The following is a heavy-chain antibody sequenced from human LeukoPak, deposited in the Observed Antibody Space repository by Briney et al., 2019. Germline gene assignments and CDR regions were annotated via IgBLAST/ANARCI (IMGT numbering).Heavy chain of an antibody. Sequence: GGSLRLSCAASGFTFSTYSINWVRQAPGKGLEWVSSISTSSTYMYYADSVKGRFTISRDNAKSAVYLQMNSLRAEDTAVYYCAKELGYPGYWGQGTLVTVSS. D-gene: IGHD3-16*01. J-gene: IGHJ4*02. CDR2: ISTSSTYM. CDR3: AKELGYPGY. V-gene: IGHV3-21*01. CDR1: GFTFSTYS.